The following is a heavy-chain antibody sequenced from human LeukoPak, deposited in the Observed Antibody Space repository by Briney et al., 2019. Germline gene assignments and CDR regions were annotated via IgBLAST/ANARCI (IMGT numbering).Heavy chain of an antibody. CDR2: IYTSGST. D-gene: IGHD1-26*01. CDR3: ARETRIVGATLIDY. Sequence: SSETLSLTCTVSGGSISSYYWSWIRQPAGKGLEWIGRIYTSGSTNYNPSLKSRVTMSVDTSKNQFSLKPSSVTAADTAVYYCARETRIVGATLIDYWGQGTLVTVSS. V-gene: IGHV4-4*07. J-gene: IGHJ4*02. CDR1: GGSISSYY.